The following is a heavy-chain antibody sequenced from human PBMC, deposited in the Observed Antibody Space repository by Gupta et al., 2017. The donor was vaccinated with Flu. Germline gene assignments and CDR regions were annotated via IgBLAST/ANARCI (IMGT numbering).Heavy chain of an antibody. J-gene: IGHJ5*02. D-gene: IGHD2-21*01. Sequence: DVQLVQSGAAVKKPGDFMMISCKASGYIFSDYWIGWVRQMPGNGLEWLGIISPGDSDTRYSPSFQGQVTISVDKSINTAYLVWNSLKASSLKASDSAIYYCARRLMKSTGDHWFDPWGQGTQVTVSS. CDR3: YCARRLMKSTGDHWFDP. V-gene: IGHV5-51*03. CDR1: GYIFSDYW. CDR2: ISPGDSDT.